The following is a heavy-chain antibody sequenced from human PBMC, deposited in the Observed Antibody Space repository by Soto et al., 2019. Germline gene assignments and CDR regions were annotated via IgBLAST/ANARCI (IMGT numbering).Heavy chain of an antibody. Sequence: PGGSLRLSCAASGFTFSSYSMNWVRQAPGKGLEWVSSISSSSSYIYYADSVKGRFTISRDNAKNSLYLQMNSLRAEDTAVYYCARVVGLERRVRPHDAFDIWGQGTMVTAS. CDR3: ARVVGLERRVRPHDAFDI. D-gene: IGHD1-1*01. CDR2: ISSSSSYI. CDR1: GFTFSSYS. V-gene: IGHV3-21*01. J-gene: IGHJ3*02.